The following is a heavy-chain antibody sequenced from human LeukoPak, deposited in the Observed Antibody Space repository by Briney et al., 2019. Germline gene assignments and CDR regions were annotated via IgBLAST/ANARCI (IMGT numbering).Heavy chain of an antibody. CDR1: GDSISTTNYY. V-gene: IGHV4-39*01. Sequence: SETLSLTCSVSGDSISTTNYYWGWIRQPPGKGLEWIGIIYYSGITHYNPSLKSRVTILVDTSKNQFSLKLSSVTDADTAVYYCARVRRSLNWFDSWGQGTLVTVSS. CDR2: IYYSGIT. CDR3: ARVRRSLNWFDS. J-gene: IGHJ5*01. D-gene: IGHD3-3*01.